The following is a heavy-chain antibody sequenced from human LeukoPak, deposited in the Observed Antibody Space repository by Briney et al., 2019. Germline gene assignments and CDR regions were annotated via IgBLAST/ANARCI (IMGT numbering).Heavy chain of an antibody. CDR3: ARGFSSSWYEWFDP. J-gene: IGHJ5*02. CDR2: INHSGST. Sequence: SETLSPTCAVYGGSFSGYYWSWIRQPPGKGLEWIGEINHSGSTNYNPSLKSRVTISVDTSKNQFSLKLSSVTAADTAVYYCARGFSSSWYEWFDPWGQGTLVTVSS. V-gene: IGHV4-34*01. CDR1: GGSFSGYY. D-gene: IGHD6-13*01.